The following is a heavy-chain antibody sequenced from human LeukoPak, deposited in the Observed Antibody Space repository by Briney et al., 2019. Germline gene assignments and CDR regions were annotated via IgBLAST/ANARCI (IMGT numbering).Heavy chain of an antibody. CDR3: ASYGRGPGSPSYVAAAANWFDP. V-gene: IGHV4-59*01. D-gene: IGHD6-13*01. CDR1: GGSISSYY. Sequence: SETLSLTCTVSGGSISSYYWSWIRQPPGKGLEWIGYIYYSGSTNYNPSLKSRVTRSVDTSKNQFSLKLSSVTAADTAVYYCASYGRGPGSPSYVAAAANWFDPWGQGTLVTVSS. CDR2: IYYSGST. J-gene: IGHJ5*02.